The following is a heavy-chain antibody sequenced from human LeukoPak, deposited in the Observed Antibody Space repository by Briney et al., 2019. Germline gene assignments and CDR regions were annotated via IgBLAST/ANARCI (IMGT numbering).Heavy chain of an antibody. CDR1: GYTFTNHG. J-gene: IGHJ4*02. CDR2: ISPYNGNT. CDR3: TRTVLDCKNGVCYDY. V-gene: IGHV1-18*01. D-gene: IGHD2-8*01. Sequence: ASVKVSCKASGYTFTNHGISWVRQAPGQGLEWMGWISPYNGNTNYAQKLQGRVTVTTDTSTSTAYMELGSLRSDDTAVYYCTRTVLDCKNGVCYDYWSQGTLVTVSS.